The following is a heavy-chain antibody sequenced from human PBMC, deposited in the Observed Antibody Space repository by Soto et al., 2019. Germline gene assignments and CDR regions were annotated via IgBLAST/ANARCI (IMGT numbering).Heavy chain of an antibody. V-gene: IGHV1-8*01. CDR1: GYLFTEND. D-gene: IGHD3-10*01. J-gene: IGHJ4*02. CDR2: MNPKSGNT. CDR3: VRAPLDYYSADYFDT. Sequence: QVQLVQSGSEVRRPGTSVKVSCKASGYLFTENDINWVRQATGQGPEWMGWMNPKSGNTGYAQKFQGRRSMTRDNSKTTAYMELSSLGSEDTAVYYCVRAPLDYYSADYFDTWGQGTQVTVSS.